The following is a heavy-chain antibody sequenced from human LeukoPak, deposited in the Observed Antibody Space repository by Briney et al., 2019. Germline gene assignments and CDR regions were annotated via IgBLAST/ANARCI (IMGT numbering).Heavy chain of an antibody. CDR1: GFTFSSYE. Sequence: PGGSLRLSCAASGFTFSSYEMNWVRQAPGKGLEWVSYISSSGSTIYYADSVKGRFTISRDNAKNSLYLQMNSLRAEDTAVYYCARGATMMDDYWGQGTLVTVSS. V-gene: IGHV3-48*03. CDR3: ARGATMMDDY. CDR2: ISSSGSTI. J-gene: IGHJ4*02. D-gene: IGHD3-22*01.